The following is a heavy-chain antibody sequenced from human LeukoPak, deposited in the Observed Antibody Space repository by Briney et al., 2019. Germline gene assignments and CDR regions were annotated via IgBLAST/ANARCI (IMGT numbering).Heavy chain of an antibody. CDR2: IYHSGST. CDR1: GYSISSGYY. D-gene: IGHD6-6*01. V-gene: IGHV4-38-2*02. J-gene: IGHJ4*02. CDR3: ARVGIAARPEVL. Sequence: PSETLSLTCTVSGYSISSGYYWGWIRQPPGKGLEWIGSIYHSGSTYYNPSLKSRVTISVATSKNQLSLTLSSVTAADTAVYYCARVGIAARPEVLWGQGTLVTVSS.